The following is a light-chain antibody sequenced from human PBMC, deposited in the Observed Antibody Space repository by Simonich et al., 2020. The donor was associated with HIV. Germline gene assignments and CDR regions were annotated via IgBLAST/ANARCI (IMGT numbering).Light chain of an antibody. J-gene: IGKJ4*01. CDR3: QQYNNRPLT. V-gene: IGKV3-15*01. CDR2: DAS. Sequence: MTQSPSTLSVSPGQRATLSCRASQSVSSNLAWYQQKPGQAPRLLIADASTRATGIPARFGVSGSGTDFTLTISSRQSEDVAVYYCQQYNNRPLTFGGGTKVEIK. CDR1: QSVSSN.